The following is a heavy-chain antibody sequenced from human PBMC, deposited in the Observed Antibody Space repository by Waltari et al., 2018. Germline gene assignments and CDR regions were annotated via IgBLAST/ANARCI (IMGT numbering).Heavy chain of an antibody. CDR3: ARSSRPGAVAAFDY. D-gene: IGHD6-19*01. CDR1: GGTFSSYA. CDR2: IIPIFGTA. V-gene: IGHV1-69*01. Sequence: QVQLVQSGAEVKKPGSSVTVSCKDHGGTFSSYAISWVRPAPGQGLEWMGGIIPIFGTANYEQKFQGRVTITADESTSTAYMELSSLRSDDTAVYYCARSSRPGAVAAFDYWGQGTLVTVSS. J-gene: IGHJ4*02.